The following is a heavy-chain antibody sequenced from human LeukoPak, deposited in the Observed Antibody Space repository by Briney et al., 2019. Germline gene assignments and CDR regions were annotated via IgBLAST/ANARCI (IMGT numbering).Heavy chain of an antibody. CDR1: GFTFSSYA. Sequence: GGSLRLSCAASGFTFSSYAMSWVRQAPGKGLEWVSGISARGANTYYADSVKGRFTISRDNSKNTLFLQMNSLRGEDTAVYYCATETGDSPDYWGQGTLVTVSS. D-gene: IGHD3-10*01. J-gene: IGHJ4*02. CDR2: ISARGANT. CDR3: ATETGDSPDY. V-gene: IGHV3-23*01.